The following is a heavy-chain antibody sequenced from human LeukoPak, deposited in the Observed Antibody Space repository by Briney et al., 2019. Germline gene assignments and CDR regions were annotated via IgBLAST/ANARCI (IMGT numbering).Heavy chain of an antibody. CDR1: GFTFSSSG. Sequence: GGSLRLSCVASGFTFSSSGMHWVRQAPGKGLEWVAVIWSDGRTKDYGDSVKGRFTISRDNSKNTLYLQLSSLRVEDTAVYYCARDSGNSPFDYWGQGTLVTVSS. J-gene: IGHJ4*02. D-gene: IGHD4-23*01. V-gene: IGHV3-33*01. CDR3: ARDSGNSPFDY. CDR2: IWSDGRTK.